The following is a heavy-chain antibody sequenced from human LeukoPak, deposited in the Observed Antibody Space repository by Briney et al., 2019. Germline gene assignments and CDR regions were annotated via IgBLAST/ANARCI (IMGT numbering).Heavy chain of an antibody. V-gene: IGHV4-4*02. J-gene: IGHJ4*02. CDR3: ARGGGNSGYYFDY. D-gene: IGHD4-23*01. CDR2: IYHSGST. CDR1: GGSISSSNW. Sequence: SETLSLTCAVSGGSISSSNWWSWVRQPPGKGLEWIGEIYHSGSTNYNPSLKSRVTISVDKSKNQFSLKLSSVTAADTAVYYCARGGGNSGYYFDYWGQGTLVTVSS.